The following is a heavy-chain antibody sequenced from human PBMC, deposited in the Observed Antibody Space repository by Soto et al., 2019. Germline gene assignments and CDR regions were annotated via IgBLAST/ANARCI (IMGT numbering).Heavy chain of an antibody. CDR1: GGTFSSYG. Sequence: GASVKVSCKASGGTFSSYGISWVRQAPGQGLEWMGWISAYNGNTNYAQKLQGRVTMTTDTSTSTAYMELRSLRSDDTAVYYCARDSLYYDILTGYHNWFDPWGQGTLVTVSS. CDR3: ARDSLYYDILTGYHNWFDP. V-gene: IGHV1-18*01. J-gene: IGHJ5*02. D-gene: IGHD3-9*01. CDR2: ISAYNGNT.